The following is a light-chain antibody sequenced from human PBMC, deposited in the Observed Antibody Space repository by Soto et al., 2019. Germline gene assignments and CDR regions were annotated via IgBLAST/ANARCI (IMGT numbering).Light chain of an antibody. Sequence: DIQMPQSPSSLSASVGDRVTITCRASQSISSYLNWYQQKPGKAPKLLIYATSSLQSGGPSRFSGSGSGTDFTLTICSLQPEDFATYYCQQSYNTPLTFGGGTKVEIK. V-gene: IGKV1-39*01. J-gene: IGKJ4*01. CDR3: QQSYNTPLT. CDR2: ATS. CDR1: QSISSY.